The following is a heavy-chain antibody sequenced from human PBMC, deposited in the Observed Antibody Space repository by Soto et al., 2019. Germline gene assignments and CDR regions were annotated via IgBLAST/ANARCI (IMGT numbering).Heavy chain of an antibody. CDR3: ARWLGGYDN. Sequence: EVRLVESGGGLVQPGGSLRLSCVASGFTFSSYAIHWVRQAQGKGLEYVSAISNTGDSTFYANSVKGRFTISRDNSKNTLYLQMGSLGAEDMAVYYCARWLGGYDNWGQGTLVTVSS. CDR1: GFTFSSYA. CDR2: ISNTGDST. J-gene: IGHJ4*02. D-gene: IGHD6-19*01. V-gene: IGHV3-64*01.